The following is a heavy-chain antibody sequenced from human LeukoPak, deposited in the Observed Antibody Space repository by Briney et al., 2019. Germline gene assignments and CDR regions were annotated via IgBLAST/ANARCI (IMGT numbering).Heavy chain of an antibody. V-gene: IGHV3-66*04. CDR2: IYSGGDT. Sequence: GGSLRLSCAASGFTVSSNYMIWVRQAPGKGLEWVSVIYSGGDTYYADSVKGRFTISRDDSKNTVYLQVNSLRAEDTAVYYCARRSTVTRDVDIWGQGTMVTVSS. CDR3: ARRSTVTRDVDI. D-gene: IGHD4-17*01. CDR1: GFTVSSNY. J-gene: IGHJ3*02.